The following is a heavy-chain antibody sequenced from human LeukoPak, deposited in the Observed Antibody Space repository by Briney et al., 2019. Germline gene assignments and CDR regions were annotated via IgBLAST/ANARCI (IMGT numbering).Heavy chain of an antibody. CDR2: IYYSGST. V-gene: IGHV4-39*01. Sequence: SETLSLTCTVSGGSISSSSYYWGWIRQPPGTGLEWIGSIYYSGSTYYNPSLKSRVTISVDTSKNQFSLKLSSVTAADMAVYYCASTGEGDSNFDYWGQGTLVTVSS. D-gene: IGHD3-10*01. CDR3: ASTGEGDSNFDY. J-gene: IGHJ4*02. CDR1: GGSISSSSYY.